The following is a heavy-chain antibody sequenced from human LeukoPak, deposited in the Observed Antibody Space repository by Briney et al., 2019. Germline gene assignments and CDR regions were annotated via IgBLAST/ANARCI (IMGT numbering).Heavy chain of an antibody. CDR3: ARDNSMHERGWWFDP. V-gene: IGHV1-46*01. D-gene: IGHD4-23*01. CDR2: INPRGTST. CDR1: GYSFTSHY. Sequence: ASVKVSCKASGYSFTSHYMHWVRQAPGQGLEWMGLINPRGTSTIYAEKFQGRIIMTRDMSTTTDYMELSRLKSDETAVYCCARDNSMHERGWWFDPWGQGTLVTVSS. J-gene: IGHJ5*02.